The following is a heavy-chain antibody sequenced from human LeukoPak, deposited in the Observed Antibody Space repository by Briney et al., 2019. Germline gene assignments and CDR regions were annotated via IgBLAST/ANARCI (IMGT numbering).Heavy chain of an antibody. CDR1: GFTFSFYA. J-gene: IGHJ6*02. V-gene: IGHV3-23*01. CDR2: ISGSDGST. D-gene: IGHD4-17*01. Sequence: GGSLRLSCAASGFTFSFYAMSRVRQAPGKGLEWVSAISGSDGSTYYADSVKGRFTISRDNSKNTLYLQMNSLRAEDTAVYYCAKDLRGYYYYGMDVWGQGTTVTVSS. CDR3: AKDLRGYYYYGMDV.